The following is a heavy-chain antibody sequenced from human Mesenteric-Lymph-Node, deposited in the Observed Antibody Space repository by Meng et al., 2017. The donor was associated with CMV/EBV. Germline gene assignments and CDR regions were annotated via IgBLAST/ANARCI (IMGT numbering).Heavy chain of an antibody. J-gene: IGHJ4*02. CDR3: AGGFCSSTSCNEDY. CDR2: INHSGST. Sequence: SETLSLTCAVYGGSFSGYYWSWIRQPPGKGLEWIGEINHSGSTNYNPSLKSRVTISVDTSKNQFSLKLSSVTAADTAVYYCAGGFCSSTSCNEDYWGQGTLVTVSS. CDR1: GGSFSGYY. D-gene: IGHD2-2*01. V-gene: IGHV4-34*01.